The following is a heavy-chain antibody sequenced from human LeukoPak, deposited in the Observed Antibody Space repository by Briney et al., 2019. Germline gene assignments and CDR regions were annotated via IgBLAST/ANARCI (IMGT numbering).Heavy chain of an antibody. CDR3: AVTYEYVSCMDV. CDR1: GYTFTSYG. V-gene: IGHV1-18*01. Sequence: ASVKVSCKASGYTFTSYGISWVRQAPGQGLEWMGWISAYNGNTNCAQKLQGRVTMTTDTSTSTAYMELRSLRSDDTAVYYCAVTYEYVSCMDVWGQGTTVTVSS. J-gene: IGHJ6*02. D-gene: IGHD3-16*01. CDR2: ISAYNGNT.